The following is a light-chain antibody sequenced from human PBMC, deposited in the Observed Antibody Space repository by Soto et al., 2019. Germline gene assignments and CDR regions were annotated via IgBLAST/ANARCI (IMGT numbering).Light chain of an antibody. CDR2: VTGDGSH. CDR3: QTWGTGIRV. J-gene: IGLJ3*02. V-gene: IGLV4-69*01. CDR1: SGHSSYA. Sequence: QSVLTQSPSASASLGASVKLTCTLDSGHSSYAIAWHQQQPEKGPRYLMKVTGDGSHTKGDGIPDRFSGSSSGAERYLTISSLQSEDEADYYCQTWGTGIRVFGGGTKLTVL.